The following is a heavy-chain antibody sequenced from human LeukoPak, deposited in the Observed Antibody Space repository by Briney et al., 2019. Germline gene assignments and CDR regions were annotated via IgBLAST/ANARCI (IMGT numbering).Heavy chain of an antibody. Sequence: PSETLSLTCTVSGGSISSYYWSWIRQPAGKGLEWIGRIYTSGSTNYNPSLKSRVTMSVDTSRDQFSLKLSSVTAADTAVYYCAGGYYYDRIHWFDPWGQGTLATVSS. CDR2: IYTSGST. J-gene: IGHJ5*02. V-gene: IGHV4-4*07. CDR3: AGGYYYDRIHWFDP. D-gene: IGHD3-22*01. CDR1: GGSISSYY.